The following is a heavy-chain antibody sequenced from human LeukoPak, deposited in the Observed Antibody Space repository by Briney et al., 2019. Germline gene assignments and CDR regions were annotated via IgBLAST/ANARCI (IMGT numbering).Heavy chain of an antibody. Sequence: PGGSLRLSCAASGFTFSSYSMNWVRQAPGKGLEWVSSISSSSSYIYYADSVKGRFTISTDNAKNSLYLQMNSLRAEDTAMYYCARDRGMLAAAFDIWGQGTMVTVSS. CDR1: GFTFSSYS. V-gene: IGHV3-21*01. CDR3: ARDRGMLAAAFDI. J-gene: IGHJ3*02. CDR2: ISSSSSYI. D-gene: IGHD6-13*01.